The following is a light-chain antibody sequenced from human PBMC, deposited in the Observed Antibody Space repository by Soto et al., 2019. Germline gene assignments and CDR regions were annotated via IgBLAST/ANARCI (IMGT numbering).Light chain of an antibody. Sequence: QSVLTQPASVSGSPAQSITISCTGTSSDVGAYNYVSWYQQHPGKAPKLMIFDVSNRPSGVSNRFSGSKSGNTASLTISGLQAEDEADYYCTSWTSSNSYVFGTGTKVTVL. J-gene: IGLJ1*01. V-gene: IGLV2-14*01. CDR2: DVS. CDR3: TSWTSSNSYV. CDR1: SSDVGAYNY.